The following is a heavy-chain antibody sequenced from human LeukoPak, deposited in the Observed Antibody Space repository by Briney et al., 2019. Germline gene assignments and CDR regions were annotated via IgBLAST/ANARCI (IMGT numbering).Heavy chain of an antibody. CDR2: IYYSGIT. D-gene: IGHD5-24*01. Sequence: SETLSLTCTVSGGSISSRTYYWGWIRQPPGKGLEWIGSIYYSGITYYNPSLKSRVTISVDTSKNHFSLKLSSVTAADTAVYYCARGLVEMATSGFDPWGQGTLVTVSS. CDR1: GGSISSRTYY. J-gene: IGHJ5*02. V-gene: IGHV4-39*02. CDR3: ARGLVEMATSGFDP.